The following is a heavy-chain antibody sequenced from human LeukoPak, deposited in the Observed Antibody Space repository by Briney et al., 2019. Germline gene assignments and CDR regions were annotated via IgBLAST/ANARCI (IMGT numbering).Heavy chain of an antibody. J-gene: IGHJ6*02. Sequence: GGSLRLSCAASGFTFSSYDMHWVRQATGKGLEWVSAIGTAGDTYYPGSVKGRFTISRENAKNSLYLQMNSLRAGDTAVYYCARGGQWLAYYGMDVWGQGTTVTVSS. CDR1: GFTFSSYD. CDR3: ARGGQWLAYYGMDV. CDR2: IGTAGDT. V-gene: IGHV3-13*01. D-gene: IGHD6-19*01.